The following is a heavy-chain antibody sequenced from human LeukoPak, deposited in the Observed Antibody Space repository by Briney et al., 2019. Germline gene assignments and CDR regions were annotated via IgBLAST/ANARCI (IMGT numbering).Heavy chain of an antibody. CDR1: GYSFTSYW. V-gene: IGHV5-51*01. CDR2: IYPGDSNT. Sequence: GESLKISCKGSGYSFTSYWIGWVRQMPGKGLEWMGSIYPGDSNTRYSPSFPGQVTISADKSIDTAYLQWSSLKASDTAMYYCARVCCTSTSSFDPWGQGTLVTVSS. D-gene: IGHD2-2*01. CDR3: ARVCCTSTSSFDP. J-gene: IGHJ5*02.